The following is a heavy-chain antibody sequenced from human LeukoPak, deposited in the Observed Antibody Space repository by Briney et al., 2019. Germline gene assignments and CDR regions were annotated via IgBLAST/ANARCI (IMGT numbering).Heavy chain of an antibody. CDR3: ATYDSSVLDAFDI. D-gene: IGHD3-22*01. CDR2: ISSSSSYI. Sequence: GGSLRLSCAASGFTFSSYSMNWVRQAPGKGLEWVSSISSSSSYIYYADSVKGRFTISRDNAKNSLYLQMNSLRAEDTAVYYCATYDSSVLDAFDIWGQGTMVTVSS. CDR1: GFTFSSYS. V-gene: IGHV3-21*01. J-gene: IGHJ3*02.